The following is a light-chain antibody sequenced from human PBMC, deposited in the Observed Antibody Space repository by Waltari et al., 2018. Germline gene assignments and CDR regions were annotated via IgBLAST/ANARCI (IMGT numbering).Light chain of an antibody. CDR3: HSRKGSDNQVV. Sequence: SSELTQGPDVSVALGQTVKLTCQGDSLRTPYASWYQVKPGQAPVLVLFGKEKRPSGIPDRISGYSSGTTSSLTITGAQAEDEADYYCHSRKGSDNQVVFGGGTKLTVL. V-gene: IGLV3-19*01. J-gene: IGLJ3*02. CDR2: GKE. CDR1: SLRTPY.